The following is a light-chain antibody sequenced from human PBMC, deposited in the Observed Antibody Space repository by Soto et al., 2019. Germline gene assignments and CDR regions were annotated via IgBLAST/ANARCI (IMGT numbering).Light chain of an antibody. CDR2: DVN. J-gene: IGLJ2*01. CDR3: SSHSSSSTLVV. Sequence: QSALTQPASMSGSPGQSIPISCTGTSSDVGGYNYVSWYRQHPGKAPKLMIYDVNNRPSGVSNRCSGSKSGNTASLTISGLQAEDEADYYCSSHSSSSTLVVFGGGTKLTVL. CDR1: SSDVGGYNY. V-gene: IGLV2-14*03.